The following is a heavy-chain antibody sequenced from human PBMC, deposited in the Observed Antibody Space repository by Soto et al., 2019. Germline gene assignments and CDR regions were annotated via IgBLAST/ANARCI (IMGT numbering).Heavy chain of an antibody. J-gene: IGHJ5*02. CDR1: GFTFSSYA. CDR3: ARDRGDWGFDP. D-gene: IGHD7-27*01. Sequence: QVQLVESGGGVVQPGRSLRLSCAASGFTFSSYAMHWVRQAPGKGLEWVAVISYDGSNKYYADSVKGRFTISRDNSKNTLYLQMNSLRAEDTAVYYCARDRGDWGFDPCGQGTLVTVSS. CDR2: ISYDGSNK. V-gene: IGHV3-30-3*01.